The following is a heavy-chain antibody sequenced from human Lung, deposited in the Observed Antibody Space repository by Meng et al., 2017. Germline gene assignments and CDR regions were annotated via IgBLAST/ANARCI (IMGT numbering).Heavy chain of an antibody. V-gene: IGHV4-34*02. CDR3: VRRTYSSGWYFDY. Sequence: QVQLAQWGAGLLKPSGTLSLNCAVYGGAFRGYYWSWIRQPPGKGLEWIGEIIDSGSTNYNPSLKSRVTISVDTSKNQFSLRVTSVTAADRAMYYCVRRTYSSGWYFDYWGQGTLVTVSS. CDR1: GGAFRGYY. J-gene: IGHJ4*02. D-gene: IGHD6-19*01. CDR2: IIDSGST.